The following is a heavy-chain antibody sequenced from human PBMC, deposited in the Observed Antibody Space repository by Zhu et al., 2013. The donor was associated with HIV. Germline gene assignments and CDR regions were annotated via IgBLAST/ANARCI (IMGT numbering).Heavy chain of an antibody. J-gene: IGHJ4*02. CDR3: ARGPRDYGFDY. D-gene: IGHD4-17*01. V-gene: IGHV1-8*01. Sequence: QVQLVQSGAEVKKPGASVKVSCKASGDTFTSYDFNWVRQATGQGFEWLGWMSTNNGHTGYAQKFQGRVTMTRDTSIGTAYMELSSLRSDDTAVYYCARGPRDYGFDYWGQGTLVTVSS. CDR2: MSTNNGHT. CDR1: GDTFTSYD.